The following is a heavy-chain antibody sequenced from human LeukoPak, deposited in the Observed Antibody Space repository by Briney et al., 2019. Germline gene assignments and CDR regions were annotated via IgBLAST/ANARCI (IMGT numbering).Heavy chain of an antibody. CDR1: GFTFSSYS. V-gene: IGHV3-48*02. J-gene: IGHJ3*02. CDR2: ISSSSNTI. CDR3: AKDSHDSSGSYI. Sequence: GGSLRLSCAASGFTFSSYSMNWVRQAPGKGLQWVSYISSSSNTIYYADSVRGRFTISRDNAKNSLYLQMNSLRDEDTAVYYCAKDSHDSSGSYIWGQGTMVTVSS. D-gene: IGHD3-22*01.